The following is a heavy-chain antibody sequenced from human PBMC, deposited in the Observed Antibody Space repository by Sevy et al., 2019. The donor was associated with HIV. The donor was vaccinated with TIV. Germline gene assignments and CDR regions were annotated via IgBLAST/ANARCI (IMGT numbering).Heavy chain of an antibody. CDR3: ARDSVLSPRVFDS. CDR1: GGSISSAGYY. Sequence: SETLSLTCTVSGGSISSAGYYWGWIRQPPGKGLEWIGSIYYSGSTYHTPSLKSRVTFSVDTSKNQFSLKLNSVTAADTAVYYCARDSVLSPRVFDSWGQGTLVTVSS. J-gene: IGHJ4*02. CDR2: IYYSGST. D-gene: IGHD3-10*01. V-gene: IGHV4-39*02.